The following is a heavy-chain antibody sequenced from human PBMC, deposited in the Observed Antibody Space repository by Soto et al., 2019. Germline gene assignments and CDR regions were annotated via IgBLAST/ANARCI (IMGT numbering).Heavy chain of an antibody. CDR2: VSHDGRNT. CDR3: AKGGRQWLVTSDFNY. D-gene: IGHD6-19*01. V-gene: IGHV3-30*18. Sequence: VPLVESGGGVVQPGRSLRLSCAASGFTFSDYVMHWVRQAPGKGLEWVAVVSHDGRNTHYADSMKGRFTISRDSSKNTVSLEMTSLRAEDTAVYYCAKGGRQWLVTSDFNYWGQGALVTVSS. CDR1: GFTFSDYV. J-gene: IGHJ4*02.